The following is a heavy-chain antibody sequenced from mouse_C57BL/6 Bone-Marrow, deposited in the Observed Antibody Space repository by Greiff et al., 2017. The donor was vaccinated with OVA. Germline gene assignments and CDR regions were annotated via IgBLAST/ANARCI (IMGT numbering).Heavy chain of an antibody. CDR2: IHPNSGST. CDR3: ARGGYGGNYYFDY. V-gene: IGHV1-64*01. Sequence: QVQLQQPGAELVKPGASVKLSCKASGYTFTSYWMLWVKQRPGQGLEWIGMIHPNSGSTNYNEKFKSKATLTVDKSSSTAYMQLSSLTSEDSAVYYCARGGYGGNYYFDYWGQGTTLTVSS. J-gene: IGHJ2*01. CDR1: GYTFTSYW. D-gene: IGHD2-2*01.